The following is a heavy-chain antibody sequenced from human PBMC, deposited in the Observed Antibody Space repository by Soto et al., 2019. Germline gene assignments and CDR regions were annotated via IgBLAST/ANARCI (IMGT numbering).Heavy chain of an antibody. CDR1: GYTLTELS. D-gene: IGHD6-13*01. J-gene: IGHJ6*02. CDR3: ATVGDQGIAAADHYDYYGMDV. Sequence: ASVKVSCKVSGYTLTELSMHWVRQAPGKGLAWMGGFDPEDGETIYAQKFQGRVTMTEDKSTDTAYMELSSLRSEDTVVYYCATVGDQGIAAADHYDYYGMDVWGQGTTVTVSS. V-gene: IGHV1-24*01. CDR2: FDPEDGET.